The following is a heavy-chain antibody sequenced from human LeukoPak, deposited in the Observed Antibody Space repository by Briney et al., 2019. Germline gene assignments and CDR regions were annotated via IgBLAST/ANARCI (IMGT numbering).Heavy chain of an antibody. CDR1: GGSISSYY. CDR3: ARGANWFDP. V-gene: IGHV4-4*07. CDR2: ISTSGST. Sequence: SETLSLTCTVSGGSISSYYWSWIRQPAGKGLESIGHISTSGSTNYNPSLKSRVTMSVDTSKNQFSLKLNSVTATDTAVYYCARGANWFDPWGQGTLVTVSS. J-gene: IGHJ5*02.